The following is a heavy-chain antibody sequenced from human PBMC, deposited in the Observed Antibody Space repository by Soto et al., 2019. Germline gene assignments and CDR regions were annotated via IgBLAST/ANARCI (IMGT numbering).Heavy chain of an antibody. J-gene: IGHJ3*02. V-gene: IGHV3-30*06. D-gene: IGHD5-12*01. CDR2: ISYDETTK. Sequence: GGSLKLSCAASGFSFTSYGMRWVRQAPGKGLEWMAVISYDETTKNYADSLEGRFTISRDNSQNTLYLQMNSLRPEDTALYYSVKDGLRSSYNYAFDIWGQGTLVTVSS. CDR1: GFSFTSYG. CDR3: VKDGLRSSYNYAFDI.